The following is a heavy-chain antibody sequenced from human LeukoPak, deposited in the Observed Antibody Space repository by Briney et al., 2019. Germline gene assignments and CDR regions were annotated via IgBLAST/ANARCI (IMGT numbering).Heavy chain of an antibody. D-gene: IGHD3-22*01. CDR3: AKDGYYYDSSGLGD. Sequence: GGSLRLSCAASGFTFSSYGMHWVRQAPGKGLEWVAFIRYDGSNKYYADSVKGRFTISRDNSKNTLYLQMNSLRAEDTAVYYCAKDGYYYDSSGLGDWGQGTLVTVSS. J-gene: IGHJ4*02. CDR2: IRYDGSNK. CDR1: GFTFSSYG. V-gene: IGHV3-30*02.